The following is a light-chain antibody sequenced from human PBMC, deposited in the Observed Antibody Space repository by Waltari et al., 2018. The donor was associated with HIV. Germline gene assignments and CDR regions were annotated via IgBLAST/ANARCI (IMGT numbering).Light chain of an antibody. Sequence: QSALTQPASVSGSPGQSITISCTGTSSDVGSYNLVSWYHQHPGKAPKLMFYEGSKRPSGVSNRFSCYKSGNTASLTISWLQAEDEADYYCCSYAGSSNVVFGGGTKLTV. CDR2: EGS. J-gene: IGLJ2*01. CDR3: CSYAGSSNVV. V-gene: IGLV2-23*01. CDR1: SSDVGSYNL.